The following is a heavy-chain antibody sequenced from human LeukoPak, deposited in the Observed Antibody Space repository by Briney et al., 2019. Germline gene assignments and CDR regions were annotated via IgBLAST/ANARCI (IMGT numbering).Heavy chain of an antibody. Sequence: GGSLRLSCAASGFTFSSYGMHWVRQAPGKGLEWVAVIWYDGGNKYYADSVKGRFTISRDNSKNTLYLQMNSLRAEDTAVYYCARGGFRGYSYDTTDYWGQGTLVTVSS. CDR1: GFTFSSYG. CDR3: ARGGFRGYSYDTTDY. CDR2: IWYDGGNK. D-gene: IGHD5-18*01. J-gene: IGHJ4*02. V-gene: IGHV3-33*01.